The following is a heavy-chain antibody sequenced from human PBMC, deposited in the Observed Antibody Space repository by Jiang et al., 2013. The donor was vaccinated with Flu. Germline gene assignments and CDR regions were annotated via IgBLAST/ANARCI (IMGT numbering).Heavy chain of an antibody. V-gene: IGHV3-30*03. D-gene: IGHD3/OR15-3a*01. CDR3: ARDNFGRYDY. Sequence: SEFTFSGYGIHWVRQAPGRGLEWVAVISFDGISKYYGDSVKGRFTVSRDNSKNTVFLQMNSLRTEDTAVYYCARDNFGRYDYWGQGTLVT. CDR2: ISFDGISK. J-gene: IGHJ4*02. CDR1: EFTFSGYG.